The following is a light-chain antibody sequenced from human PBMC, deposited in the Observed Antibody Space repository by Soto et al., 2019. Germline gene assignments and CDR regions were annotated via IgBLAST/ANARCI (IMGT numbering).Light chain of an antibody. CDR2: DAS. V-gene: IGKV3-11*01. Sequence: EIVLTQSRATLSLSPGERATLSCRASQSISSYLAWYQQKPGQAPRLLIYDASNRATGIPARFSGRGAGTDFTLTISSLEPEDFAVYYCQQRSNWPPTFGQGTKVDIK. CDR3: QQRSNWPPT. J-gene: IGKJ1*01. CDR1: QSISSY.